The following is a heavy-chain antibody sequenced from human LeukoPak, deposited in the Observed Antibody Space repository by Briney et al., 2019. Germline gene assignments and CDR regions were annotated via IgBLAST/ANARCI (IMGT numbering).Heavy chain of an antibody. D-gene: IGHD3-16*01. V-gene: IGHV4-59*01. CDR1: GGSISSYY. CDR2: IYYSGST. J-gene: IGHJ4*02. CDR3: ARFGFRGLPDY. Sequence: PSETLSLTCTVSGGSISSYYWSWIRQPPGKGLEWIGYIYYSGSTNYNPSLKSRVTISVDTSKNQFSLKLSSVTAADTAVYYCARFGFRGLPDYWGQGTLVTVSS.